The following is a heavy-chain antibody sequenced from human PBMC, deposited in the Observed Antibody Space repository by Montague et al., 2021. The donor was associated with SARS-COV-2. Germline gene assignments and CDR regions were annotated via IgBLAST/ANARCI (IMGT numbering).Heavy chain of an antibody. CDR3: ARIRDYDILTGSYSGFDY. V-gene: IGHV2-70*01. J-gene: IGHJ4*02. CDR2: IDWDDDK. D-gene: IGHD3-9*01. CDR1: GFSLSTSGMC. Sequence: PALVTPTQTLTLTCTFSGFSLSTSGMCVSWIRQPPGKALEWLALIDWDDDKYYSTSLRTRLTISKDTSKNQVVLTMTNMDPVDTATYYCARIRDYDILTGSYSGFDYWGQGTLGTVSS.